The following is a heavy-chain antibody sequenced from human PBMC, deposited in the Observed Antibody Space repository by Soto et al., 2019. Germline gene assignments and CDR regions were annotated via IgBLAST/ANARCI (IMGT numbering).Heavy chain of an antibody. CDR3: ARDNRVVLVPAATYIPYAFDI. Sequence: ASVKVSCKASGYTFTSHAMHRVRQAPGQRLEWMGWINAGNGNTKYSQKFQGRVTITRDTSASTAYMELSSLRSEDTAVYYCARDNRVVLVPAATYIPYAFDIWGQGEMVTVSS. D-gene: IGHD2-2*01. J-gene: IGHJ3*02. CDR2: INAGNGNT. CDR1: GYTFTSHA. V-gene: IGHV1-3*01.